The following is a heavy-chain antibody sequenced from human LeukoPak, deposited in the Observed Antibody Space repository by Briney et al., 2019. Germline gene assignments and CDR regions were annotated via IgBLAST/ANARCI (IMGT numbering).Heavy chain of an antibody. CDR3: ARSLYPFDI. J-gene: IGHJ3*02. Sequence: SETLSLTCAVYGGSFSGYYWSWIRQPPGKGLEWIGEINHSGSTNYNPSLKSRVTISVDTSKNQFSLKLSSVTAADTAVYYYARSLYPFDIWGQGTMVTVSS. CDR2: INHSGST. D-gene: IGHD5/OR15-5a*01. V-gene: IGHV4-34*01. CDR1: GGSFSGYY.